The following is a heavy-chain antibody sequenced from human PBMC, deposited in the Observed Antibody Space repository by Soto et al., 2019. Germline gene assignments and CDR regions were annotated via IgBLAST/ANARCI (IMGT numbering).Heavy chain of an antibody. CDR1: GFTFSSYW. CDR3: AQLRLG. J-gene: IGHJ4*02. D-gene: IGHD1-7*01. CDR2: INEDGSGK. Sequence: GGSLRLSCAASGFTFSSYWMYWVRQAPGKGLEWVANINEDGSGKYYVDSVKGRFTISRDNAKNSLYLEMNSLRAEDTALYYCAQLRLGWGQGTPVTVSS. V-gene: IGHV3-7*03.